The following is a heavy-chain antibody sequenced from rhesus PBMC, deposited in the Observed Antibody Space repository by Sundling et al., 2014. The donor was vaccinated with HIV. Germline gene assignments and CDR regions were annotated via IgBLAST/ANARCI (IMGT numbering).Heavy chain of an antibody. CDR1: GFTFSNYW. CDR3: VRDEGGYRIAYFDY. D-gene: IGHD5-36*01. Sequence: EVQLVESGGGLAKPGGSLRLSCAASGFTFSNYWMYWVRQAPGKGLEWISAINPADRTTYYAESVKDRFTISRENANNTLFLQMDSLRTEDTAVYYCVRDEGGYRIAYFDYWGQGVLVTVSS. CDR2: INPADRTT. V-gene: IGHV3-28*02. J-gene: IGHJ4*01.